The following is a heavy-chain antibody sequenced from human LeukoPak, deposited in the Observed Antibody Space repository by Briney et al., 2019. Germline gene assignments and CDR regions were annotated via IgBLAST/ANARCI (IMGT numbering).Heavy chain of an antibody. CDR1: GFSLRAYD. Sequence: PTGGSLRLSCAASGFSLRAYDLIWVRQAPGKGLDWVSIINGGGDIMMYEDSVKGRFTISRDNSKNTFYLQMNSLRVEGTAVYYCAMRDRGYGLDIWGQGTMVTVSS. V-gene: IGHV3-23*01. CDR3: AMRDRGYGLDI. CDR2: INGGGDIM. J-gene: IGHJ3*02. D-gene: IGHD3-10*01.